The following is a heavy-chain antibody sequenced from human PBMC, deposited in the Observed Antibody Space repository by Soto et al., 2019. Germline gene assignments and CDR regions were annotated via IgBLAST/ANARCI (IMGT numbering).Heavy chain of an antibody. D-gene: IGHD3-10*01. J-gene: IGHJ4*02. CDR3: ARGYGRNLDY. CDR2: INHSGST. CDR1: GGSFSGYY. V-gene: IGHV4-34*01. Sequence: QVQLQQWGAGLLKPSETLSLTCTVYGGSFSGYYWNWIRQPPGKGLEWIGEINHSGSTNYNPSLKGRVTISVDTSKDQFPLKLSSVAAAGTAGDFCARGYGRNLDYWGQGTLVTVSS.